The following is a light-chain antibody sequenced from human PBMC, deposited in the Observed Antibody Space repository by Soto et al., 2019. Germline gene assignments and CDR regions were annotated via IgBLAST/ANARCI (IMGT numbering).Light chain of an antibody. CDR3: KQYYSYPIT. CDR2: AAS. J-gene: IGKJ5*01. Sequence: AIRMTQSPSSFSASTGDRVTITCRASQGISSYLAWYQQKPGKAPKLLIYAASTLQSGVPSRFSGSGSGTDLPLTISCLQSEDFATYYCKQYYSYPITFGHGTRREIK. CDR1: QGISSY. V-gene: IGKV1-8*01.